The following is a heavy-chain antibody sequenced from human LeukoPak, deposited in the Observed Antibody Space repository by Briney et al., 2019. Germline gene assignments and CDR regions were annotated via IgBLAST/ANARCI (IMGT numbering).Heavy chain of an antibody. CDR1: GGSISNYY. V-gene: IGHV4-59*01. Sequence: SETLSLTCTVSGGSISNYYWSWIRQPPGKGLEWIGYIYYSGSANYNPSLKSRVTISVDTSKNQFSLKLSSVTAADTAMYYCVRRNSGWYYFDYWGQGTLVTVSS. CDR2: IYYSGSA. CDR3: VRRNSGWYYFDY. J-gene: IGHJ4*02. D-gene: IGHD6-19*01.